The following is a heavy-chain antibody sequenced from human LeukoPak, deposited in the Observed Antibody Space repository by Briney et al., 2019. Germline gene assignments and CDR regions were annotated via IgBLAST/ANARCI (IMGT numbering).Heavy chain of an antibody. CDR1: GFKFSDYS. Sequence: PGGSLRLSCAASGFKFSDYSMNWVRLVPGKGLEWVASISAFSTYVYYPDSVKGRFTVSRDNARNSVYLQLDSLRDEDTALYFCARASYWFESSGHPQHYYFDYWGQGTMVVLSS. D-gene: IGHD6-19*01. CDR2: ISAFSTYV. V-gene: IGHV3-21*01. J-gene: IGHJ4*02. CDR3: ARASYWFESSGHPQHYYFDY.